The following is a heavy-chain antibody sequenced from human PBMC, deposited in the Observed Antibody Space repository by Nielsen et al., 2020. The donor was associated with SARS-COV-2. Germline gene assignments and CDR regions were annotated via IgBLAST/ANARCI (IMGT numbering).Heavy chain of an antibody. D-gene: IGHD1-14*01. CDR1: GYTFTSYG. Sequence: ASVKVSCKASGYTFTSYGISWVRQAPGQGLEWMGWISAYNGNTNYAQKLQGRVTITRDTSASTAYMELSSLRSEDTAAYYCARAPYNHRDNWFDPWGQGTLVTVSS. CDR2: ISAYNGNT. J-gene: IGHJ5*02. V-gene: IGHV1-18*01. CDR3: ARAPYNHRDNWFDP.